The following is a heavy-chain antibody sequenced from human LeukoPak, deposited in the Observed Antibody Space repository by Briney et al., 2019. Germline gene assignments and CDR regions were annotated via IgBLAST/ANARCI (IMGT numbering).Heavy chain of an antibody. V-gene: IGHV1-69*04. D-gene: IGHD2/OR15-2a*01. Sequence: ASVKVSCKASGGTFSSYAISWVRQAPGRGLEWMGRIIPILGIANYAQKFQGRVTITTDESTSTAYMELSSLRSEDTAVYYCASTPQNVPYYYYMDVWGKGTTVTVSS. CDR1: GGTFSSYA. CDR3: ASTPQNVPYYYYMDV. J-gene: IGHJ6*03. CDR2: IIPILGIA.